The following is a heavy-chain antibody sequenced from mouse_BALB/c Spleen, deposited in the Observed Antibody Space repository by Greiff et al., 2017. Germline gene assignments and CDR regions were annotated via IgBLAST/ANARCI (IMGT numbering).Heavy chain of an antibody. CDR1: GFNIKDTY. CDR2: IDPANGNT. D-gene: IGHD2-1*01. J-gene: IGHJ4*01. V-gene: IGHV14-3*02. CDR3: ARRGNYVNYAMDY. Sequence: EVKLQESGAELVKPGASVKLSCTASGFNIKDTYMHWVKQRPEQGLEWIGRIDPANGNTKYDPKFQGKATITADTSSNTAYLQLSSLTSEDTAVYYCARRGNYVNYAMDYWGQGTSVTVSS.